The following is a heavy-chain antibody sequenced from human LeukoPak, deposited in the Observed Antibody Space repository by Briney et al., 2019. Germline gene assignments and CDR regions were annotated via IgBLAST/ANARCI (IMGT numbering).Heavy chain of an antibody. V-gene: IGHV1-69*13. J-gene: IGHJ6*02. D-gene: IGHD2-15*01. CDR2: IIPIFGTA. CDR3: ARDQTRGRGGGRYYYGMDV. CDR1: GGTFSSYA. Sequence: AASVKVSCKASGGTFSSYAISWVRQAPGQGLEWMGGIIPIFGTANYAQKFQGRVTITADESTSTAYMELSSLRSEDTAVYYCARDQTRGRGGGRYYYGMDVWGQGTTVTVSS.